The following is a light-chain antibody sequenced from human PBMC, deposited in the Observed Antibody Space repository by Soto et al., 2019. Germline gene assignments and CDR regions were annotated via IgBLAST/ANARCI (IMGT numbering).Light chain of an antibody. J-gene: IGKJ1*01. CDR1: QNVRSN. Sequence: EIVLTQSPATLSLSPGERATLSCRASQNVRSNLAWYQQKPGQAPRLLIYDASNRATGIPARFSGSGSGTDFTLAISSLEPEDFAVYYCQDRSNWPWTFGQGTKVEIK. CDR3: QDRSNWPWT. CDR2: DAS. V-gene: IGKV3-11*01.